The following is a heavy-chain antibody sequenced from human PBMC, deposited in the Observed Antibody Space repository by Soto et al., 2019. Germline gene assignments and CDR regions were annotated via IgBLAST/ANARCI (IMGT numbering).Heavy chain of an antibody. CDR2: MNPGSGKT. D-gene: IGHD3-16*01. J-gene: IGHJ5*02. CDR3: ARMASFGTLNWFDP. V-gene: IGHV1-8*02. Sequence: QVQLVQSGAEVKEPGASVRVSCKASGYTFINYDISWVRQATGQGLEWMGWMNPGSGKTGSANKSQGRVTMTRDASTSTAHLELRSLTSEDTAVYYCARMASFGTLNWFDPWGQGTLVTVSS. CDR1: GYTFINYD.